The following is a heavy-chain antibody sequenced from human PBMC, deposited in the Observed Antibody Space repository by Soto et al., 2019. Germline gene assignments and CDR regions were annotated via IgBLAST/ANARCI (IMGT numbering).Heavy chain of an antibody. V-gene: IGHV4-31*03. D-gene: IGHD3-22*01. CDR3: AMGGDYYDSSGYPQGFDY. J-gene: IGHJ4*02. CDR1: GGSISSGGYY. Sequence: SETLSLTCTVSGGSISSGGYYWSWIRQHPGKGLEWIGYIYYSGSTYYNPSLKSRVTISVDTSKNQFSLKLSSVTAADTAVYYCAMGGDYYDSSGYPQGFDYWGQGTLVTVSS. CDR2: IYYSGST.